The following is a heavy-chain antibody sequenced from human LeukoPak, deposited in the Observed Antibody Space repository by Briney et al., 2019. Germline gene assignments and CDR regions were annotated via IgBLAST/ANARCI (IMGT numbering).Heavy chain of an antibody. CDR2: IKSNSNGATT. CDR3: STGSSGWYNWYFDL. V-gene: IGHV3-15*01. D-gene: IGHD6-19*01. CDR1: GFTFSNAW. J-gene: IGHJ2*01. Sequence: GSLRLSCAGSGFTFSNAWMSWVRQAPGKGLEWIGRIKSNSNGATTDYAAPVKGRFTISRDDSKKTLYLEMNSLKTEDTAVYYCSTGSSGWYNWYFDLWGRGSLVSVSS.